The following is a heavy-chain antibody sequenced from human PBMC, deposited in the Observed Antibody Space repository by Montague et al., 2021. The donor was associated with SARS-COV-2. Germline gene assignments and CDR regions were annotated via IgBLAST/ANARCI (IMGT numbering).Heavy chain of an antibody. CDR3: ARTYYDILPNLYYFDX. CDR1: GFSLTTSGVG. Sequence: PALVKPTQTLTLTCTFSGFSLTTSGVGVGWIRQPPGKALEWLALIDWDDDKYYSTSLKTRLTISKDTSKNQVVLTMTNMDPVDTATYYCARTYYDILPNLYYFDXWGQGTLVTVSS. V-gene: IGHV2-70*01. J-gene: IGHJ4*02. CDR2: IDWDDDK. D-gene: IGHD3-9*01.